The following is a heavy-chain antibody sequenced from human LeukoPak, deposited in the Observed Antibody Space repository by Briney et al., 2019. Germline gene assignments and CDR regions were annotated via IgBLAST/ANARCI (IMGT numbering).Heavy chain of an antibody. D-gene: IGHD6-13*01. CDR1: GFIFSTYS. J-gene: IGHJ4*02. Sequence: GGSLRLSCAASGFIFSTYSINWVRQAPGKGLEWVSHISSSSSSIYYADSVKGRFTISRDNSKNTLYLQMNSLRAEDTAVYYCAKEEIAAAVHFDYWGQGTLVTVSS. V-gene: IGHV3-48*01. CDR3: AKEEIAAAVHFDY. CDR2: ISSSSSSI.